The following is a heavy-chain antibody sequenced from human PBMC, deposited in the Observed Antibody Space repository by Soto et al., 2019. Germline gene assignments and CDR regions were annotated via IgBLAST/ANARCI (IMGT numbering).Heavy chain of an antibody. CDR3: ARVSDFWSGYYTGFGWFAP. Sequence: ASVKVSCKASGYTFTSYGISWVRQAPGQGLEWMGWISAYNGNTSYAQKLQGRVTMTTDTSTSTAYVELRSLRSDDTAVYYCARVSDFWSGYYTGFGWFAPWGHGTLVTVSS. J-gene: IGHJ5*02. D-gene: IGHD3-3*01. CDR2: ISAYNGNT. V-gene: IGHV1-18*01. CDR1: GYTFTSYG.